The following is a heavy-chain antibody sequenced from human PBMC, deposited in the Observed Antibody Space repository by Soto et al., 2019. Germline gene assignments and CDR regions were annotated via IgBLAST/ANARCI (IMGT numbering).Heavy chain of an antibody. CDR3: ARRARPDFYYMDV. CDR1: GFTLSGYA. V-gene: IGHV3-64*01. J-gene: IGHJ6*03. CDR2: ISSNGVGT. D-gene: IGHD6-6*01. Sequence: EVQLAESGGGVAQPGGSLRLSCAASGFTLSGYAMDWVRQAPGKGLEYVSGISSNGVGTYYANSVQGRFTISRDNSKNTVYLQMGSLRPEDMAVYYCARRARPDFYYMDVWGKGTPVTVS.